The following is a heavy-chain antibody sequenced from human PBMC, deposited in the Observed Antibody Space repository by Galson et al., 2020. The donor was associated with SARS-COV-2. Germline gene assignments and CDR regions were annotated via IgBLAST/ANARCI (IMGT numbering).Heavy chain of an antibody. Sequence: SQTLSLTCTVSGGSISSSSYYWGWIRQPPGKGLEWIGSIYYSGSTYYNPSLKSRVTISVDTSKNQFSLKLSSVTATDTAVYYCARHPGPGLRFLEWLLSDYYYYGMDVWGQGTTVTVSS. CDR1: GGSISSSSYY. CDR2: IYYSGST. V-gene: IGHV4-39*01. D-gene: IGHD3-3*01. CDR3: ARHPGPGLRFLEWLLSDYYYYGMDV. J-gene: IGHJ6*02.